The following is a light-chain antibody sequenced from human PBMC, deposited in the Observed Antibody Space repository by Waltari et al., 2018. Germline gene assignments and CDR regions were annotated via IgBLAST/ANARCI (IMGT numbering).Light chain of an antibody. CDR3: QQYGSSPWT. CDR2: GAS. J-gene: IGKJ1*01. Sequence: EIVLTQSPGTLSLSPGEPATLSCRANQSVSSSYLAWYQQKPGQAPRVLIQGASNRATGIPDRFSGSGSGTDFTLTISRLEPEDFAVYYCQQYGSSPWTFGQGTKVEIK. V-gene: IGKV3-20*01. CDR1: QSVSSSY.